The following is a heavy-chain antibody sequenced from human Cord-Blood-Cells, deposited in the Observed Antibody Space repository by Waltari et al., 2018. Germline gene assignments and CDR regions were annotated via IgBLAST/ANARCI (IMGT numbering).Heavy chain of an antibody. CDR1: GFTFSSYS. CDR2: SSSSSSYI. J-gene: IGHJ5*02. V-gene: IGHV3-21*01. CDR3: ARGRGANWFDP. Sequence: EVQLVESGGGLVKPGGSLRLSCAASGFTFSSYSMNWVRQAPGKGLEWVSSSSSSSSYIYYADSVKGRFTISRDNAKKSLYLQMNSLRAEDTAVYYCARGRGANWFDPWGQGTLVTVSS. D-gene: IGHD1-26*01.